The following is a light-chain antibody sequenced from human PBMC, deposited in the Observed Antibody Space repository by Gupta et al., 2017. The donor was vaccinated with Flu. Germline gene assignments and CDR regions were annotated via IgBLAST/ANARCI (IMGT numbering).Light chain of an antibody. V-gene: IGLV3-1*01. CDR2: QDS. Sequence: QGKTANITCSGDNWGNKYACWYQQKSGQPPVLVIYQDSKRPAGIPGRFSGSSSGNTATLTITGTQAVDEADYYCQAWDRNTDYVFGAGTKVTVL. CDR3: QAWDRNTDYV. J-gene: IGLJ1*01. CDR1: NWGNKY.